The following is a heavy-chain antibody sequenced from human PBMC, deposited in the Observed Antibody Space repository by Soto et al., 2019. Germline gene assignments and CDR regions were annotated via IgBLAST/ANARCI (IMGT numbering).Heavy chain of an antibody. CDR2: ISGSSSYI. Sequence: GSLRLSCAASGFSFSAYYITWVRQAPGKGLEWVSSISGSSSYIYYADSVKGRFTISRDNAKNSLFLQMNSLRAEDTAVYDCARGASTMGRGLIPHYRYGLDVWGQGTTVTVSS. D-gene: IGHD3-10*01. CDR3: ARGASTMGRGLIPHYRYGLDV. CDR1: GFSFSAYY. J-gene: IGHJ6*02. V-gene: IGHV3-21*01.